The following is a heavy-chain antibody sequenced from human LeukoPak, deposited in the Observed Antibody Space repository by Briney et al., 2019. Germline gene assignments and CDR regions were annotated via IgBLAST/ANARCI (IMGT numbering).Heavy chain of an antibody. Sequence: ASVKVSCKASGFTFTSYYMHWVRQAPGQGLEWMGIINPSGSYTSYAQKFQGRVTMTRDTSTSTVYMELSSLRSEGTAVYYCARMYSHYDILTGLSAADWFDPWGQGTLVTVSS. CDR1: GFTFTSYY. D-gene: IGHD3-9*01. J-gene: IGHJ5*02. CDR2: INPSGSYT. V-gene: IGHV1-46*01. CDR3: ARMYSHYDILTGLSAADWFDP.